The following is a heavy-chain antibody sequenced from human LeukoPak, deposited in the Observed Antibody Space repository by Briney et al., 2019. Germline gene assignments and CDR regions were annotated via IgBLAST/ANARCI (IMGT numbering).Heavy chain of an antibody. D-gene: IGHD3-10*01. CDR1: GYTFTGYH. Sequence: ASVKVSCKASGYTFTGYHMHWVRQAPGQGLEWMGWINPNSGGTNYAQKFQGRVTMTRDTSISTAYMELSRLRSDDTAVYYCAIGWFGESHDAFDIWGQGTMVTVSS. CDR2: INPNSGGT. CDR3: AIGWFGESHDAFDI. V-gene: IGHV1-2*02. J-gene: IGHJ3*02.